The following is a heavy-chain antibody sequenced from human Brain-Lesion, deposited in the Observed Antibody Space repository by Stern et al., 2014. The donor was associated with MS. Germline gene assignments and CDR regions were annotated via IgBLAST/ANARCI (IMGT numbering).Heavy chain of an antibody. CDR2: IHPSGSA. CDR3: ASGYRIFDY. J-gene: IGHJ4*02. CDR1: GGSISSGSDY. Sequence: QLQLQESGPGLVKPSQTLSLTCTVSGGSISSGSDYWSWIRQPVGKGLEWIGRIHPSGSAFYTPSLKSRVTLSTDTSINQFSLGLNSATAADAAIYYCASGYRIFDYWGQGILVTVSS. D-gene: IGHD5-18*01. V-gene: IGHV4-61*02.